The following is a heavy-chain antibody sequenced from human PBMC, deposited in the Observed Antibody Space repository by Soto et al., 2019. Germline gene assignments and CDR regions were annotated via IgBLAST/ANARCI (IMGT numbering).Heavy chain of an antibody. CDR2: IYYSGST. D-gene: IGHD2-21*02. CDR3: ARHGRAYCGGDCYYATPQHYYYGMDV. CDR1: GGSISSSSYY. V-gene: IGHV4-39*01. Sequence: SETLSLTCTVSGGSISSSSYYWGWIRQPPGKGLEWIGSIYYSGSTYYNPSLKSRVTISVDTSKNQFSLKLSSVTAADTAVYYCARHGRAYCGGDCYYATPQHYYYGMDVWGQGTTVTVSS. J-gene: IGHJ6*02.